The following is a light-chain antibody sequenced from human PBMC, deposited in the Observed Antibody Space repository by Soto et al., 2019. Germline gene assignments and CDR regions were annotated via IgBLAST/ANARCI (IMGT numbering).Light chain of an antibody. V-gene: IGLV1-47*01. CDR1: SSNIGSNY. CDR3: ASWDDSLSGVV. Sequence: QSVLTQPPSASGTPGQRVTMSCSGSSSNIGSNYVYWYQQLPGTAPKLLIYRNNQRPSGVPDRFSGSKSGTSASLAISGLRSEDEADYYCASWDDSLSGVVFGGGTKPTVL. J-gene: IGLJ2*01. CDR2: RNN.